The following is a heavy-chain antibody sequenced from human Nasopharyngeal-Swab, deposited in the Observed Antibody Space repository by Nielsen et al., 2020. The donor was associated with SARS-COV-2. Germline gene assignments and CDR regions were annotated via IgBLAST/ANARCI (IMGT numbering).Heavy chain of an antibody. CDR3: ATLSGYSSSWYYFDY. V-gene: IGHV1-46*01. Sequence: ASVKVSCKASGYTFTSYYMHWVRQAHGQGLEWMGIINPSGGSTSYAQKFQGRVTMTRDTSTSTVYMELSSLRSEDTAVYYCATLSGYSSSWYYFDYWGQGTLVTVSS. J-gene: IGHJ4*02. CDR1: GYTFTSYY. D-gene: IGHD6-13*01. CDR2: INPSGGST.